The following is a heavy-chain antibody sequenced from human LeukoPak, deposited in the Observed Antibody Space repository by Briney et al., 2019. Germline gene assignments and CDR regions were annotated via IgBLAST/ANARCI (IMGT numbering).Heavy chain of an antibody. J-gene: IGHJ3*02. Sequence: GGPLRLSCAASGFTFSSYAMSWVRQAPGKGLEWVSAISGSGGSTYYADSVKGRFTISRDNSKNTLYLQMNSLRAEDTAVYYCAKLVRYPGEAFDIWGQGTMVTVSS. CDR3: AKLVRYPGEAFDI. D-gene: IGHD3-9*01. V-gene: IGHV3-23*01. CDR2: ISGSGGST. CDR1: GFTFSSYA.